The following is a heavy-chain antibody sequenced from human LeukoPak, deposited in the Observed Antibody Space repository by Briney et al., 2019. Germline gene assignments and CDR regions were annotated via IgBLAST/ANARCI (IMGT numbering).Heavy chain of an antibody. Sequence: GGSLRLSCAASGFSVSSNHMSWVRQAPGKGLEWVSVIYSGGSTYYTDSVKGRFTISRDNSKNTLYLQMNSLRAEDTAVYYCARSYSSNWLFDYWGQGTLVTVSS. V-gene: IGHV3-53*01. CDR2: IYSGGST. CDR1: GFSVSSNH. D-gene: IGHD6-13*01. CDR3: ARSYSSNWLFDY. J-gene: IGHJ4*02.